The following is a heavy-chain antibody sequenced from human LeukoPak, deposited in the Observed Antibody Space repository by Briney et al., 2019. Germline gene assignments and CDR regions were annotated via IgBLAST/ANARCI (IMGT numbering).Heavy chain of an antibody. CDR1: GGSITGYY. D-gene: IGHD3-9*01. CDR3: ARGNILTGYCFDF. V-gene: IGHV4-34*01. J-gene: IGHJ4*02. CDR2: IHYTGAT. Sequence: SETLSLTCAVYGGSITGYYWSWIRQTPGRGLEWVGEIHYTGATSYNPSLKSRATISTDTSKNQFSLRLSSVTAADTAVYYYARGNILTGYCFDFWGQGALVTVSS.